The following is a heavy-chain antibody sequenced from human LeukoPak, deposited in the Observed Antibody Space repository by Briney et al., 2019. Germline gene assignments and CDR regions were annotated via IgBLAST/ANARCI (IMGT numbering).Heavy chain of an antibody. J-gene: IGHJ4*02. CDR3: AAMTTVTMYSYFFDS. Sequence: PSETLSLTCTVSGGSISSYYWSWIRQPPGKGLEWIGYIYYSGSTNYNPSLKSRVTISVDTSKNQFSLKLSSVTAADTAIYYCAAMTTVTMYSYFFDSWGQGTLLTVSS. CDR1: GGSISSYY. V-gene: IGHV4-59*01. D-gene: IGHD4-17*01. CDR2: IYYSGST.